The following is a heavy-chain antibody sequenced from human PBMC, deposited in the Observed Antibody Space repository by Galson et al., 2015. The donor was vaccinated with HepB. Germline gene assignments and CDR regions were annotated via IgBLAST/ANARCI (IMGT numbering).Heavy chain of an antibody. Sequence: SLRLSCAASGFSVSDYWMHWVRQGPGKGLVWVSRINIDGRTTSYADSVKGRFTIYRDYAKNTLHLQMNSLSADDTAVYYCPRDTFGLDDYWGRGTLVTVSS. D-gene: IGHD3-16*01. CDR2: INIDGRTT. CDR3: PRDTFGLDDY. J-gene: IGHJ4*02. CDR1: GFSVSDYW. V-gene: IGHV3-74*03.